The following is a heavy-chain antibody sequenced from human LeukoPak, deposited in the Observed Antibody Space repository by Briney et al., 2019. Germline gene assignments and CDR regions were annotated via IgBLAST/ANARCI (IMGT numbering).Heavy chain of an antibody. CDR3: ARGPVFYYFDY. Sequence: SETLSLTRAVSGYSISSGYYWGWIRQPPGKGLEWIGSIYHSGSTYYNPSLRSRVTISVDTSKNQFSLKLSSVTAADTAVYYCARGPVFYYFDYWGQGTLVTVSS. CDR2: IYHSGST. J-gene: IGHJ4*02. V-gene: IGHV4-38-2*01. CDR1: GYSISSGYY.